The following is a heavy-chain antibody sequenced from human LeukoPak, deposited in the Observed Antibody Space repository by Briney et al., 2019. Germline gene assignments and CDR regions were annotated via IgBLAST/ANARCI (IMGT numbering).Heavy chain of an antibody. CDR1: GFSVGSNY. D-gene: IGHD3-3*01. V-gene: IGHV3-23*01. CDR2: ISGSGGST. CDR3: ARVGSFGVDQFDY. J-gene: IGHJ4*02. Sequence: GGSLRLSCAASGFSVGSNYMTWVRQAPGKGLEWVSAISGSGGSTYYADSVKGRFTISRDNSKNTLYLQMNSLRSDDTAVYYCARVGSFGVDQFDYWGQGTLVTVSS.